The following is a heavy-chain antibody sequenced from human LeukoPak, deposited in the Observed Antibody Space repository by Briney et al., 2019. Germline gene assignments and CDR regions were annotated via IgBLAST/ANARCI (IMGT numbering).Heavy chain of an antibody. CDR2: ISAYNGNT. CDR1: GYTFTSYG. J-gene: IGHJ3*02. CDR3: ARDGYQLLLDAFDI. Sequence: ASVKVSCKASGYTFTSYGISWVRQAPGQGLEWMGWISAYNGNTNYAQKLHGRVTMTTDTSTSTAYMELRSLRSDDTAVYYCARDGYQLLLDAFDIWGQGTMVTVSS. V-gene: IGHV1-18*04. D-gene: IGHD2-2*01.